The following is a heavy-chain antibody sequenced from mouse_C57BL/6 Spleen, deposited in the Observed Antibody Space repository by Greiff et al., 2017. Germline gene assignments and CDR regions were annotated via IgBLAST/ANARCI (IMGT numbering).Heavy chain of an antibody. D-gene: IGHD2-3*01. V-gene: IGHV5-12*01. CDR3: ARGDGYTYAMDY. J-gene: IGHJ4*01. Sequence: DVMLVESGGGLVQPGGSLKLSCAASGFTFSDYYMYWVRQTPEKRLEWVAYISNGGGSTYYPDTVKGRFTISRDNAKNTLYLQMSRLKSEDTAMYYCARGDGYTYAMDYWGQGTSVTVSS. CDR2: ISNGGGST. CDR1: GFTFSDYY.